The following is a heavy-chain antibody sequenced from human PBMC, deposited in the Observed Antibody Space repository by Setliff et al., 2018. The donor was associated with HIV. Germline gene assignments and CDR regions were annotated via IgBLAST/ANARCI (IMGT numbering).Heavy chain of an antibody. Sequence: ASVKVSCKASGGTFSSYRISWVRQAPGQGLEYMGGVIPGLGTAHYAQRFQGRVTITADESTSTVYMDLSSLRSEDTAMYYCARDAGYSGTSWNYWGQGTQVTAPQ. CDR2: VIPGLGTA. J-gene: IGHJ4*02. CDR3: ARDAGYSGTSWNY. CDR1: GGTFSSYR. D-gene: IGHD5-12*01. V-gene: IGHV1-69*13.